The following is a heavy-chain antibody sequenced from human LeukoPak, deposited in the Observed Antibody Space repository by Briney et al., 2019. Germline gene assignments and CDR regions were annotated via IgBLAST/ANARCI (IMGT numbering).Heavy chain of an antibody. CDR2: INTNTGNP. CDR1: EYTFTTYA. Sequence: ASVKVSCKASEYTFTTYAINWVRQAPGQGLEWMGWINTNTGNPTYAQGFTGRFVFSLDTSVSTAYLQISSLKAEDTAVYYCARALYSSLGSMNWFDPWGQGTPITVSP. V-gene: IGHV7-4-1*02. J-gene: IGHJ5*02. CDR3: ARALYSSLGSMNWFDP. D-gene: IGHD6-13*01.